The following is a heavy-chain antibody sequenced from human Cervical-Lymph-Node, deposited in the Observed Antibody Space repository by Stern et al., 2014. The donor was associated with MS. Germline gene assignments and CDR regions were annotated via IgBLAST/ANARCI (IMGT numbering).Heavy chain of an antibody. V-gene: IGHV3-11*01. J-gene: IGHJ6*02. D-gene: IGHD4-17*01. CDR2: ITSSGSAI. CDR3: ARSPTVTTGYYYYALDV. Sequence: VHLVESGGGLVKPGGSLRLSCAASGFTFSDYYMTWIRQAPGKGLEWVSYITSSGSAISYADSVKGRFTISRDNAKNSLYLQMNSLRAEDTAMYYCARSPTVTTGYYYYALDVWGQGTTVTVSS. CDR1: GFTFSDYY.